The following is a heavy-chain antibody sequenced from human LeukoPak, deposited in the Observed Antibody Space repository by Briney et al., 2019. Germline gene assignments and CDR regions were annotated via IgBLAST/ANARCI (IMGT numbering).Heavy chain of an antibody. Sequence: GGSLRLSCGASGFTFSSYWMSWVRQAPGKGLEWVANINQDGSERYYVDSLNGRFTISRDNAKNSLYLQMNSLRVEDTAVYYCARDKLVGATILDFWGQGTLVTVSS. D-gene: IGHD1-26*01. CDR2: INQDGSER. V-gene: IGHV3-7*01. J-gene: IGHJ4*02. CDR1: GFTFSSYW. CDR3: ARDKLVGATILDF.